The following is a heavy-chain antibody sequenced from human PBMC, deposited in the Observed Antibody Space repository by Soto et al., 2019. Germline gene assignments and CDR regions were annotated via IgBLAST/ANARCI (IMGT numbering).Heavy chain of an antibody. J-gene: IGHJ6*02. CDR2: INPSTGSA. Sequence: QVQLMQSGAEVKKPGASVKVSCKASGYTFTSYYIHWVRQAPGQGLEWMGIINPSTGSASYARMVQGRVAMTRDTSTSTVYMEVSSLRSEDTAVYYCARDPNLSLTFHYYGMDVWGQGTTVTVSS. V-gene: IGHV1-46*01. CDR3: ARDPNLSLTFHYYGMDV. CDR1: GYTFTSYY.